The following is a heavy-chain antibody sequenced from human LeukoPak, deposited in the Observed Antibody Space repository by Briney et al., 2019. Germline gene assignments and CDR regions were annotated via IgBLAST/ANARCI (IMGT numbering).Heavy chain of an antibody. Sequence: SQTLSLTCTVSGGSISSSSYYWGWIRQPPGKGLEWIGNIYYSGSTYYNPSLKSRVTISVDTSKNQFSLKVTSVTAADTAVYYCARGTPSDYGHFYSYYYGMDLWGQGTTVTVS. V-gene: IGHV4-39*07. J-gene: IGHJ6*02. D-gene: IGHD4/OR15-4a*01. CDR3: ARGTPSDYGHFYSYYYGMDL. CDR1: GGSISSSSYY. CDR2: IYYSGST.